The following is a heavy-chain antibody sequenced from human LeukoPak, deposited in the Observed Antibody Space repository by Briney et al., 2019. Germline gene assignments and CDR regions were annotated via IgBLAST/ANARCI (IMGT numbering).Heavy chain of an antibody. V-gene: IGHV1-18*01. CDR2: LSAYNVNT. CDR1: GYTFTSYG. CDR3: ARASVVVAANSDY. J-gene: IGHJ4*02. Sequence: GASVKVSCKASGYTFTSYGISWVRQAPGQGGEGMGWLSAYNVNTNYSQKLQGRLTMPTDTSTSTAYMELRSLRSDDTAVYYCARASVVVAANSDYWGQGTLVTVSS. D-gene: IGHD2-15*01.